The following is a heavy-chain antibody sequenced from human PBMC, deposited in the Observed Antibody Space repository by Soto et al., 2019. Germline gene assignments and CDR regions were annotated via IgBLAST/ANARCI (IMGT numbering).Heavy chain of an antibody. D-gene: IGHD4-17*01. CDR2: IIPILGIA. CDR1: GGTFSSYT. CDR3: ARGFGGDYVLDGFDY. Sequence: ASVKVSCKASGGTFSSYTISWVRQAPGQGLEWMGRIIPILGIANYAQKFQGRVTITADKSTSTAYMELSSLRSEDTAVYYCARGFGGDYVLDGFDYWGQGTLVTVSS. J-gene: IGHJ4*02. V-gene: IGHV1-69*02.